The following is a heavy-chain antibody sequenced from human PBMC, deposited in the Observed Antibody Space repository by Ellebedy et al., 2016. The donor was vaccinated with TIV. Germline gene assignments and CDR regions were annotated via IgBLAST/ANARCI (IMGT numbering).Heavy chain of an antibody. V-gene: IGHV1-69*13. Sequence: SVKVSCXASGGTFSSYGISWVRQAPGQGLEWLGGIIPTLGPANYAQKFQGRVIITADESTRIAHMEVNSLRSEDTAVYYCASQWGGVTSYFDYWGQGTLVNVSS. CDR2: IIPTLGPA. D-gene: IGHD1-26*01. J-gene: IGHJ4*02. CDR1: GGTFSSYG. CDR3: ASQWGGVTSYFDY.